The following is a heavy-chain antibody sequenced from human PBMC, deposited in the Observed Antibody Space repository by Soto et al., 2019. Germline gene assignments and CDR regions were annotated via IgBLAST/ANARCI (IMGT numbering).Heavy chain of an antibody. V-gene: IGHV3-23*01. J-gene: IGHJ4*02. CDR2: ITVSVTIT. Sequence: GGSLRLSCAASGLTVSGYAMTWVRQAPGKGLEWVSSITVSVTITYYADSVKGRFIISRDNSKNTVSLQMNSLGAEDTAVYYCAKDSNKYSSSLRGRYSEYWGKG. CDR1: GLTVSGYA. CDR3: AKDSNKYSSSLRGRYSEY. D-gene: IGHD4-4*01.